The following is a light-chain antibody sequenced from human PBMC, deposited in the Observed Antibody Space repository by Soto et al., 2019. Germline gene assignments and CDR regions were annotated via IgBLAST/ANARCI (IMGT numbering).Light chain of an antibody. V-gene: IGLV1-40*01. CDR1: GAGYD. Sequence: QPVLTQPPSVSGAPGQRVTISCTGGAGYDVHWYQQLPGTAPKLLIYGNSNRPSGVPDRFSGSKSGASASLAITGLQAEDEADYYCQSYVSNLSGSRVFGGGTKLTVL. CDR2: GNS. CDR3: QSYVSNLSGSRV. J-gene: IGLJ2*01.